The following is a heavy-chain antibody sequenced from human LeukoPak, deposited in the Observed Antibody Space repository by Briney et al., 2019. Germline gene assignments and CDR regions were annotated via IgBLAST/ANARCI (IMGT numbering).Heavy chain of an antibody. V-gene: IGHV4-39*01. CDR2: IYYSGST. D-gene: IGHD2-2*01. Sequence: SETLSLTCTVSGGSISSSSYYWGWIRQPPGKGLEWIGSIYYSGSTYYNPSLKSRVTISVDTSKNQFSLKLSSVTAADTAVYYCARLEYDVVVPAARGMGFDPWGQGTLVTVSS. CDR1: GGSISSSSYY. CDR3: ARLEYDVVVPAARGMGFDP. J-gene: IGHJ5*02.